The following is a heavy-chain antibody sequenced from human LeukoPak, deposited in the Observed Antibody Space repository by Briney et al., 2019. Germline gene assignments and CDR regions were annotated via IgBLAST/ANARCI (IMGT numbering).Heavy chain of an antibody. J-gene: IGHJ4*02. CDR3: AREEGSYGSFDY. Sequence: TGGSLRLSCAASGFTFSSYSMNWVRQAPGKGLEWVSSISSSSSYIYYADSVKGRFTISRDNAKNSLYLQMNSLRAEDTAVYYCAREEGSYGSFDYWGQGTLVTVSS. V-gene: IGHV3-21*01. CDR1: GFTFSSYS. CDR2: ISSSSSYI. D-gene: IGHD5-18*01.